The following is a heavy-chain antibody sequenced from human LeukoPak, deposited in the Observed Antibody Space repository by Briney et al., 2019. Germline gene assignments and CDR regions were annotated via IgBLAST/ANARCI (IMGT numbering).Heavy chain of an antibody. CDR1: GGSISSYY. CDR2: IYYSGST. CDR3: ARGLVYGHFDY. J-gene: IGHJ4*02. V-gene: IGHV4-59*01. Sequence: SETLSLTCTVSGGSISSYYWSWIRQPPGKGLEWIGYIYYSGSTNYNPSLKSRVTISVDTSKNQFSLKLSSVTAAGTAVYYCARGLVYGHFDYWGQGTLVTVSS. D-gene: IGHD3-9*01.